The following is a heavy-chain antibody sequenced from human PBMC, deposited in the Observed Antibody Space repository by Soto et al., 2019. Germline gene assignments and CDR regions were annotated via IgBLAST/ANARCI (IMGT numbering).Heavy chain of an antibody. CDR2: IYYSGST. D-gene: IGHD3-3*01. CDR1: GASISSYY. J-gene: IGHJ4*02. CDR3: ARGGYDFWSGYEQDY. Sequence: QVQLQESGPGLVKPSEPLSLTCTGSGASISSYYWRWIRHPPGKGLEWIGYIYYSGSTNHNPSLKSGVTISVDTSKNQFSLKLSSVTAADTAVYYCARGGYDFWSGYEQDYWGQGTLVTVSS. V-gene: IGHV4-59*01.